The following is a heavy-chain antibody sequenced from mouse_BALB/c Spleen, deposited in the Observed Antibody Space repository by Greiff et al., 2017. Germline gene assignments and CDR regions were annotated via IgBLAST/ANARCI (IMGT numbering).Heavy chain of an antibody. CDR2: IYPGGGYT. V-gene: IGHV1-63*02. Sequence: VQLVESGAELVRPGTSVKMSCKAAGYTFTNYWIGWVKQRPGHGLEWIGDIYPGGGYTNYNEKFKGKATLTADTSSSTAYMQLSSLTSEDSAIYYCARGPPYYGSTLYAMDYWGQGTSVTVSS. CDR1: GYTFTNYW. CDR3: ARGPPYYGSTLYAMDY. D-gene: IGHD1-1*01. J-gene: IGHJ4*01.